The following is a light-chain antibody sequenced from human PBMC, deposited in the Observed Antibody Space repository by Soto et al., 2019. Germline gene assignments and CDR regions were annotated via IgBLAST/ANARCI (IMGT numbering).Light chain of an antibody. CDR2: EVT. CDR1: SGDIGSYNR. V-gene: IGLV2-14*01. Sequence: QALRTEPASVSGSPGQSITISCTGTSGDIGSYNRVSWYQQHPGKAPKLIIYEVTDRPSGVSNRFSGSKSGNTASLTISGLQAEDEAEYYCSSYTNINTRACVFGTGTKVTVL. CDR3: SSYTNINTRACV. J-gene: IGLJ1*01.